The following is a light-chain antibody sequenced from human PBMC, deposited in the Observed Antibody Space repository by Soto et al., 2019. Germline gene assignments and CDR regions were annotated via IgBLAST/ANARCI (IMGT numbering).Light chain of an antibody. Sequence: VVLTQSPVTFSLSPGERATLFCRASQSVSSSLVWFQQKPGQPPRLLIYDGSNRAPGVPARFSGSGSGGDSTLTISSLEPEDFALYYCHQRDKWPLTFGGGTKLEI. V-gene: IGKV3-11*02. CDR2: DGS. CDR3: HQRDKWPLT. CDR1: QSVSSS. J-gene: IGKJ4*01.